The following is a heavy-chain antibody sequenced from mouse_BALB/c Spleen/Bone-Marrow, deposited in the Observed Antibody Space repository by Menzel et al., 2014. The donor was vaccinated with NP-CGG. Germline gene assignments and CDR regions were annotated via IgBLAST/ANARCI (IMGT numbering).Heavy chain of an antibody. V-gene: IGHV14-3*02. CDR3: ARYRLGTFFDF. J-gene: IGHJ2*01. CDR1: GFKIKDTY. D-gene: IGHD2-14*01. CDR2: IDPANGNA. Sequence: VQLKHSGAELVKPGASAKLSCTASGFKIKDTYMHWVKQRPEQGLEWIGRIDPANGNAKYDPKFQGKATITADTSSNTAYLQHSSLTSEDTAVYYYARYRLGTFFDFWGQGTTRTVSS.